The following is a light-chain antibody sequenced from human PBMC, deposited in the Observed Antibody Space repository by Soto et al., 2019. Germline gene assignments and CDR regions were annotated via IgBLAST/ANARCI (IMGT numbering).Light chain of an antibody. CDR2: QAS. CDR1: QTISSR. Sequence: DIQMTQSPSTLSSSVGDRVTITCRASQTISSRLAWYQQKPGKAPKLLIYQASSLESGVPSRFSGSGAGTEFTLTISRLQPDDFATYYCQQYNSYSHTFGQGTKLEIK. J-gene: IGKJ2*01. V-gene: IGKV1-5*03. CDR3: QQYNSYSHT.